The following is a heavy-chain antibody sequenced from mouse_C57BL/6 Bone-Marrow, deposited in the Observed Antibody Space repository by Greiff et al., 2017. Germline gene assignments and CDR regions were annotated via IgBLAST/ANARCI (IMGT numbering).Heavy chain of an antibody. J-gene: IGHJ2*01. CDR3: ARYGYYFDY. V-gene: IGHV1-50*01. D-gene: IGHD2-2*01. Sequence: QVQLQQSGAELVKPGASVKLSCKASGYTFTSYWMQWVKQRPGQGLEWIGEIDPSDSYTNYNQKFKGKATLTVDTSTSTAYMQLSSLTSEDSAVYYCARYGYYFDYWGQVTTLTVSS. CDR1: GYTFTSYW. CDR2: IDPSDSYT.